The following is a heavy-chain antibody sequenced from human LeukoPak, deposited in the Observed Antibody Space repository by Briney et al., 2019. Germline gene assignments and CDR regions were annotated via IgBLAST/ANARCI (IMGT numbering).Heavy chain of an antibody. Sequence: GGSLRLSCAASGFTFSNYAMSWVRQAPGKGLEWVSAISGSGGSTYYADSVKGRFTVSRDNAKNSLFLQMNSLRVEDTAVYYCAGGWATFFSWGQGTLVTVSS. CDR2: ISGSGGST. CDR3: AGGWATFFS. V-gene: IGHV3-23*01. CDR1: GFTFSNYA. D-gene: IGHD6-19*01. J-gene: IGHJ5*02.